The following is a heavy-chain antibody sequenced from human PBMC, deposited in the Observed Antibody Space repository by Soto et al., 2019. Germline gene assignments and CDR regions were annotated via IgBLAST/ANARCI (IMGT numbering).Heavy chain of an antibody. CDR1: GFTFSSYA. J-gene: IGHJ4*02. V-gene: IGHV3-30-3*01. D-gene: IGHD2-2*01. CDR3: ARDGIRRDRIVLVPAAEKIRPDY. CDR2: ISYDGSNK. Sequence: GGSLRLSCAASGFTFSSYAMHWVRQAPGKGLEWVAVISYDGSNKYYADSVKGRFTISRDNSKNTLYLQMNSLRAEDTAVYYCARDGIRRDRIVLVPAAEKIRPDYWGQGTLVTVSS.